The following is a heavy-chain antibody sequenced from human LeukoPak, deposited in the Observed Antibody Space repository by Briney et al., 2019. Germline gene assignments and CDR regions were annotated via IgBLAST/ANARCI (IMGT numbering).Heavy chain of an antibody. CDR2: IYYSGST. Sequence: SETLSLTCTVSGGSISSYYWSRIRQPPGKGLEWIGYIYYSGSTNYNPSLKSRVTISVDTSKNQFSLKLSSVTAADTAVYYCAREFGRGTPPRGYNWFDPWGQGTLVTVSS. V-gene: IGHV4-59*12. CDR3: AREFGRGTPPRGYNWFDP. D-gene: IGHD3-16*01. J-gene: IGHJ5*02. CDR1: GGSISSYY.